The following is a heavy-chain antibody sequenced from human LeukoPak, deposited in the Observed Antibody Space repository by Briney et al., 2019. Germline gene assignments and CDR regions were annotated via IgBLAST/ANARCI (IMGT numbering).Heavy chain of an antibody. CDR3: AREGYYATIDY. J-gene: IGHJ4*02. D-gene: IGHD3-10*01. CDR2: ISYDGSNK. Sequence: GGSLRLSCAAAGFTFSSYAMHWVRQAPGKGLGWVAVISYDGSNKYYADSVKGRFTFSRDISKNTLYLYLQMNSLRAEDTAVYYCAREGYYATIDYWGQGTLVTVSS. CDR1: GFTFSSYA. V-gene: IGHV3-33*08.